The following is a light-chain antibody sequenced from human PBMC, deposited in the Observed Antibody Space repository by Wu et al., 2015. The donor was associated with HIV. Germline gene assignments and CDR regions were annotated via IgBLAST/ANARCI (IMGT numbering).Light chain of an antibody. V-gene: IGKV3D-20*01. CDR3: QQYTDWPPWDYV. CDR2: DAS. CDR1: QTIRSSY. Sequence: EIVLTQSPATLSLSPGERATLSCGASQTIRSSYLAWYQQKPGLAPRLLIYDASSRATGIPDRFSGSGSGTEFTLTISSMQSEDFAVYYCQQYTDWPPWDYVFGRGD. J-gene: IGKJ2*01.